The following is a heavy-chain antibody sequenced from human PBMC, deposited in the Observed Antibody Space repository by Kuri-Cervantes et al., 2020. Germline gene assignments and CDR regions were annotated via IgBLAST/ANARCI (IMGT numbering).Heavy chain of an antibody. CDR3: ARDTRWFGELLFVY. J-gene: IGHJ4*02. CDR2: ISSNGGST. CDR1: GFTFTSYG. V-gene: IGHV3-64*02. Sequence: SCKASGFTFTSYGMHWVRQAPGKGLEYVSAISSNGGSTYYADSVKGRFTISRDNSKNTLYLQMGSLRAEDMAVYYCARDTRWFGELLFVYWGQGTLVTVSS. D-gene: IGHD3-10*01.